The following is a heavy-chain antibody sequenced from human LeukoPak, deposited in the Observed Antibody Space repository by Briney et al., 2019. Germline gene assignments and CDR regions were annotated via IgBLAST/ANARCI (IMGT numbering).Heavy chain of an antibody. V-gene: IGHV4-59*01. D-gene: IGHD3-9*01. CDR1: GDSISDYY. CDR2: IHNSGST. Sequence: SETLSLTCTVSGDSISDYYWSWIRQSPGKGLEWIGCIHNSGSTNYNPSLKSRVAISVDSSKDQFSLKLSSVTAADTAVYYCARGSYLRYFDWLFPTWGQGILVTVFS. CDR3: ARGSYLRYFDWLFPT. J-gene: IGHJ5*02.